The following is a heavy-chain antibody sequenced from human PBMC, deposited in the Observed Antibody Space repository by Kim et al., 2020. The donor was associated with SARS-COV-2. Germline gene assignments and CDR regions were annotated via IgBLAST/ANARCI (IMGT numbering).Heavy chain of an antibody. D-gene: IGHD3-22*01. V-gene: IGHV3-21*01. CDR1: GFTFSSYS. Sequence: GGSLRLSCAASGFTFSSYSMHWVRQAPGKGLEWVSSISSSSSYIYYADSVKGRFTISRDNAKNSLYLQMNSLRAEDTAVYYCARDFSSGYYVSDAFDIWGQGTMVTVSS. J-gene: IGHJ3*02. CDR3: ARDFSSGYYVSDAFDI. CDR2: ISSSSSYI.